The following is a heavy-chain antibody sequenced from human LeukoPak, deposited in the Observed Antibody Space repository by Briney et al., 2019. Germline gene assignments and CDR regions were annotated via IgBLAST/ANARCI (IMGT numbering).Heavy chain of an antibody. CDR2: ISSSSSYI. CDR3: AKDPVSDY. V-gene: IGHV3-21*01. CDR1: GFTFSSYA. J-gene: IGHJ4*02. Sequence: GGSMRLSSAASGFTFSSYAMSWVRQAPGKGLEWVSSISSSSSYIYYADSVKGRFTISRDNSKNTLYLQMNSLRAEDTAVYYCAKDPVSDYWGQGTLVTVSS. D-gene: IGHD2-8*01.